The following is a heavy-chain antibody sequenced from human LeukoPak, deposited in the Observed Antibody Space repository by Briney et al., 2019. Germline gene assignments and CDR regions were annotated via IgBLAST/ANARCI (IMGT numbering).Heavy chain of an antibody. J-gene: IGHJ4*02. CDR1: GFTVSDNF. D-gene: IGHD7-27*01. V-gene: IGHV3-66*01. Sequence: PGGSLRLSCAASGFTVSDNFMSWVRQAPGKGLEWVSVIYRGGSTYYADSVEGRFTISRDSSKNTLYLQMYSLRVEDTAVYYCARGWGSSDYWSQGTLVTVSS. CDR3: ARGWGSSDY. CDR2: IYRGGST.